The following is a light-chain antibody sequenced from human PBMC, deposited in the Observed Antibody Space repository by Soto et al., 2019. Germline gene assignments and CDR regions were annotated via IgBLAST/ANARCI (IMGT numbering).Light chain of an antibody. V-gene: IGLV2-11*01. J-gene: IGLJ1*01. CDR3: CSYAGSYTNYV. Sequence: QSVLTQPRSVSGSPGQSVTISCTGTSSEVGGYNYVSWYQQHPGKAPKLMIYDVSKRPSGVPDRFSGSKSGNTASLTISGLQAEDEADYYCCSYAGSYTNYVFGTGTKLTVL. CDR2: DVS. CDR1: SSEVGGYNY.